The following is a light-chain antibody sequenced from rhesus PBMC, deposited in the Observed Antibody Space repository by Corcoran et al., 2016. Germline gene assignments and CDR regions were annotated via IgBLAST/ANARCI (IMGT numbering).Light chain of an antibody. V-gene: IGKV1-43*02. Sequence: DIQMTQSPSSLSASVGDRVTIPCRASQGIGTDLNWHQQKPGKHPKCLIYATASWESGVPSRFSGSGSGTEFTLTISSLQPEDVATYYCLQDHTAPRTFGQGNKVEIK. CDR3: LQDHTAPRT. J-gene: IGKJ1*01. CDR1: QGIGTD. CDR2: ATA.